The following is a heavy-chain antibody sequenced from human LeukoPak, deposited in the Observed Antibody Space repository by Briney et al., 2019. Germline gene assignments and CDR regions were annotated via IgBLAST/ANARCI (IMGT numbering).Heavy chain of an antibody. D-gene: IGHD3-22*01. V-gene: IGHV3-23*01. J-gene: IGHJ3*02. CDR3: ARTPYADYYDSSGYLKAAFDI. Sequence: GGSLRLSCAASGFTFSSYAMSWVRQAPGKGLEWVSAISGSGGSTYYADSVKGRFTISRGNSKNTLYLQMNSLRAEDTAVYYCARTPYADYYDSSGYLKAAFDIWGQGTMVTVSS. CDR2: ISGSGGST. CDR1: GFTFSSYA.